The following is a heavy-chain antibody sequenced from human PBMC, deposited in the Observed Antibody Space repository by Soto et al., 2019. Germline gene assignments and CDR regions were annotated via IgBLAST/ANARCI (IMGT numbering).Heavy chain of an antibody. Sequence: QVQLQQWGAGLLKPSETLSLTCAVYGGSFSGYYWSWIRQPPGKGLEWIGEINHSGSTNYNPSLNIRVTIPVDTSKNQFSVKLSSVTAADTAVYYCAGAWGGRGWYLRRGAFDIWGQGTMVTVSS. CDR3: AGAWGGRGWYLRRGAFDI. CDR1: GGSFSGYY. D-gene: IGHD6-19*01. V-gene: IGHV4-34*01. CDR2: INHSGST. J-gene: IGHJ3*02.